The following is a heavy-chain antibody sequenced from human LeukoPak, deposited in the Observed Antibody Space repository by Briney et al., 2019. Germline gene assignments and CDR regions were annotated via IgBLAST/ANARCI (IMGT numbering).Heavy chain of an antibody. Sequence: GGSLRLSCAASGFIFSSYAMSWVRQAPGRGLEWISAISVSDTTYYADSVKGRFTISRDNSKSTLYLQMNSLRAEDTAVYYCALSGGGIWYGLECWGQGTLVIVSS. CDR1: GFIFSSYA. CDR2: ISVSDTT. D-gene: IGHD6-13*01. V-gene: IGHV3-23*01. J-gene: IGHJ4*02. CDR3: ALSGGGIWYGLEC.